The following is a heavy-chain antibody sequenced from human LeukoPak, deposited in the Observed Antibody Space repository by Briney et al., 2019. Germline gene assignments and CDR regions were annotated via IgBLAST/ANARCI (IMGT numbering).Heavy chain of an antibody. Sequence: GGSLRLTCAAYGFTVSSNYMSWVRQAPGKGLEWVSVIYSGGSTDYADSVKGRFTISRANSKNTLYLQMNSLRAEDTAVYYCARSTKTSYYYDSSGYYSAWGQGTLVTVSS. CDR1: GFTVSSNY. V-gene: IGHV3-53*01. D-gene: IGHD3-22*01. CDR2: IYSGGST. CDR3: ARSTKTSYYYDSSGYYSA. J-gene: IGHJ5*02.